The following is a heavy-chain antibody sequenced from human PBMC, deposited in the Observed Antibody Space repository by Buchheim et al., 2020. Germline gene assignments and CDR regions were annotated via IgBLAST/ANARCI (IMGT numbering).Heavy chain of an antibody. V-gene: IGHV3-30-3*01. Sequence: QVQLVESGGGVVQPGRSLRLSCAASGFTFSSYAMHWVRQAPGKGLEWVAVISYDGSNKYYADSVKGRFTISRDNSKNTLYLQMNSLRAEDTAVYYCARALVATIFHYYYGMDVWGQGTT. CDR2: ISYDGSNK. J-gene: IGHJ6*02. CDR1: GFTFSSYA. CDR3: ARALVATIFHYYYGMDV. D-gene: IGHD5-12*01.